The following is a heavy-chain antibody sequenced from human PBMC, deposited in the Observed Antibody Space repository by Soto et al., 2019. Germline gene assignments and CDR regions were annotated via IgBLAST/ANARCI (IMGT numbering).Heavy chain of an antibody. CDR2: INPSGGST. CDR1: GYTFTSYY. CDR3: ARSPPMIVVVNYFDY. D-gene: IGHD3-22*01. Sequence: ASVKVSCKASGYTFTSYYMHWVRQAPGQGLEWMGIINPSGGSTSYAQKFQGRVTMTRDTSTSTVYMELSSLRSEDTAVYYCARSPPMIVVVNYFDYWGQGTLVTVSS. V-gene: IGHV1-46*01. J-gene: IGHJ4*02.